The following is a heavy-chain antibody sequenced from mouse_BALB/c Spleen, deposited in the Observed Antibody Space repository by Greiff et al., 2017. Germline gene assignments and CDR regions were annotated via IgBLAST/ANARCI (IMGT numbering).Heavy chain of an antibody. Sequence: VQLHQSGAELVRPGASVTLTCKASGYTFTDYEMHWVKQKPVHGLEWIGAIDPETGGTAYNQKFKGKATLTADKSSSTAYMELRSLTSEDSAVYYFTRRGQGGYYFDYWGQGTTLTVSS. D-gene: IGHD3-3*01. CDR1: GYTFTDYE. J-gene: IGHJ2*01. V-gene: IGHV1-15*01. CDR3: TRRGQGGYYFDY. CDR2: IDPETGGT.